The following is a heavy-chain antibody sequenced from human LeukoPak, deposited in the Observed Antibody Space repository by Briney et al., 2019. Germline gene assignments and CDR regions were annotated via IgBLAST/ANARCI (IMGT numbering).Heavy chain of an antibody. J-gene: IGHJ4*02. D-gene: IGHD2-2*01. CDR2: INPNNGGT. CDR1: GYTFTGYY. CDR3: ARGRGSTSSNFDY. Sequence: GASVKVSCKASGYTFTGYYMHWVRQAPGQGLEWMGWINPNNGGTNYAQKFQGRVTMTRDTSISTAYMELGRLTSDDTAVYYCARGRGSTSSNFDYWGQGTLVTVSS. V-gene: IGHV1-2*02.